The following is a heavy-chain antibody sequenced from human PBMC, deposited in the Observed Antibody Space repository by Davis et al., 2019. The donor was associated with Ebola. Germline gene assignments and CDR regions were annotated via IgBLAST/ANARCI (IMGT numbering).Heavy chain of an antibody. CDR2: INPNSGGT. V-gene: IGHV1-69*13. Sequence: SVKVSCKASGGTFSSYAISWVRQAPGQGLEWMGWINPNSGGTNYAQKFQGRVTITADESTSTAYMELSSLRSEDTAVYYCARATYYDFWSGYSLYYYYYMDVWGKGTTVTVSS. J-gene: IGHJ6*03. D-gene: IGHD3-3*01. CDR1: GGTFSSYA. CDR3: ARATYYDFWSGYSLYYYYYMDV.